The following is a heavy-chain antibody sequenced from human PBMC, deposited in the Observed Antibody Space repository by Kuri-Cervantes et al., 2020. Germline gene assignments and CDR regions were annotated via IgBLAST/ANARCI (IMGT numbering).Heavy chain of an antibody. CDR3: ARDDNWGFDY. V-gene: IGHV3-21*01. CDR2: ISSSSSYI. D-gene: IGHD1-1*01. Sequence: GESLKISCAASGFTFSSYSMNWVRQAPGKGLEWVSSISSSSSYIYYADSVKGRFTISRDNAKNSLYLQMNRLRAEDTAVYYCARDDNWGFDYWGQGTPVTVSS. J-gene: IGHJ4*02. CDR1: GFTFSSYS.